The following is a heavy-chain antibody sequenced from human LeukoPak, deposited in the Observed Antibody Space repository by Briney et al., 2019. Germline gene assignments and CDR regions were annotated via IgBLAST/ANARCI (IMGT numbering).Heavy chain of an antibody. V-gene: IGHV4-61*08. CDR1: GGSISSGGYY. CDR3: ARGSGWYWFDY. J-gene: IGHJ4*02. D-gene: IGHD6-19*01. CDR2: LHYSGNT. Sequence: PSQTLSLTCTVSGGSISSGGYYWSWIRQHPGKGLEWIGYLHYSGNTNYNPSLKSRVTISLDTSKNLLSLRLSSVTAADSAMYYCARGSGWYWFDYWGQGALVTVSS.